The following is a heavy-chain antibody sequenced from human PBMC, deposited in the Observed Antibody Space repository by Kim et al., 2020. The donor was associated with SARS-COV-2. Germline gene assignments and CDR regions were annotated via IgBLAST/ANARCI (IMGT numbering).Heavy chain of an antibody. D-gene: IGHD2-2*02. Sequence: PLLTGRVAMSVDTSQNQFSLKLSSVTAADTAVYYCASAIAYYYYGMDVWGQGTTVTVSS. V-gene: IGHV4-4*07. J-gene: IGHJ6*02. CDR3: ASAIAYYYYGMDV.